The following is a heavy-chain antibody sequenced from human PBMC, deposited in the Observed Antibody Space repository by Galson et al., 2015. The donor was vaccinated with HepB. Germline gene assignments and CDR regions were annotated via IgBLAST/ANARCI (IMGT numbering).Heavy chain of an antibody. CDR3: ARDYVSSAVTTHYYYYYYMDV. J-gene: IGHJ6*03. Sequence: SVKVSCKASGYTFTSYGISWVRQAPGQGLEWMGWISAYNGNTNYAQKLQGRVTMTTDTSTSTAYMELRSLRSDDTAVYYCARDYVSSAVTTHYYYYYYMDVWGKGTTVTVSS. V-gene: IGHV1-18*01. CDR1: GYTFTSYG. CDR2: ISAYNGNT. D-gene: IGHD4-11*01.